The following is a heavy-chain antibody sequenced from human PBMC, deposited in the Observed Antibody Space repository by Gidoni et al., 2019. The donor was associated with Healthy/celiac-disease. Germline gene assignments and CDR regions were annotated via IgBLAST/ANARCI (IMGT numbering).Heavy chain of an antibody. D-gene: IGHD6-13*01. J-gene: IGHJ5*02. CDR2: IYSSGST. CDR3: ARDPIAAAAIGSWFDP. CDR1: GGSIPRYY. V-gene: IGHV4-4*07. Sequence: QVQLQESGPGLVTPSETLSLPCTVSGGSIPRYYWSWIRQPAGKGLGWIGRIYSSGSTSYNPSLKSRVTMSVDTSKNQFSLKLSSVTAADTAVYYCARDPIAAAAIGSWFDPWGQGTLVIVSS.